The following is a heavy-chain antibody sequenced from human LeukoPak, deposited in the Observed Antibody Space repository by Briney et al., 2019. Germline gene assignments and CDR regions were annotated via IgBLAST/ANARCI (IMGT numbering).Heavy chain of an antibody. CDR3: ARKGPKVTIFGVVNRKTYMDV. J-gene: IGHJ6*03. CDR1: GGSFSGYY. V-gene: IGHV4-34*01. Sequence: SETLPLTCAVDGGSFSGYYWSWIRQPPGKGLEWIGEINHSGSTNYNPSLKSRVTISVVTSKNQFSLKLSSVTAADTAVYYCARKGPKVTIFGVVNRKTYMDVWGKGTTVTVSS. D-gene: IGHD3-3*01. CDR2: INHSGST.